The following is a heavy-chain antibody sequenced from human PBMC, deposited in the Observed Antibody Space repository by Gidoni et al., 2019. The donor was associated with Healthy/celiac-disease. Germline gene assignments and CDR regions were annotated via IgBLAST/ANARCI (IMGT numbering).Heavy chain of an antibody. CDR1: GYTFTSYD. Sequence: QVQLVQSGAEVKKPGASVKVSCKASGYTFTSYDITWVRQATGQGLEWMGWMNPNSGNTGYAQKFQGRVTMTRNTSISTAYMELSSLRSEDTAVYYCARVSSNYDFWSGYWVYYYYGMDVWGQGTTVTVSS. CDR2: MNPNSGNT. CDR3: ARVSSNYDFWSGYWVYYYYGMDV. J-gene: IGHJ6*02. D-gene: IGHD3-3*01. V-gene: IGHV1-8*01.